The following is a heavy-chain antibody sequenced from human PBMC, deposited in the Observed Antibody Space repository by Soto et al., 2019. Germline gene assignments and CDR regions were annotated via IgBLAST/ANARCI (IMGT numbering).Heavy chain of an antibody. D-gene: IGHD3-10*01. CDR3: ARKTFTSGHFDY. Sequence: PSETLSLTCAVSGGSISSNNWWSWVRQPPEKGLEWIGEIYHSGSTNYNPSLRSRVTISVDKSKNQFSLKLSSVTAADTAVYYCARKTFTSGHFDYWGQGTLVTVSS. J-gene: IGHJ4*02. V-gene: IGHV4-4*02. CDR2: IYHSGST. CDR1: GGSISSNNW.